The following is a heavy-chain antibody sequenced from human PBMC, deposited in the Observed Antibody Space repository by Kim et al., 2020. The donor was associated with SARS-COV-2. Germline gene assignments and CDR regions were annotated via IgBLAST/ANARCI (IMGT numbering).Heavy chain of an antibody. CDR2: ISYDGSNK. Sequence: GGSLRLSCAASGFTFSSYGMHWVRQAPGKGLEWVAVISYDGSNKYYADSVKGRFTISRDNSKNTLYLQMNSLRAEDTAVYYCAKDLYSSSWYGSSGWSLLGSHYSHAMSVWRQDTTVPLSS. J-gene: IGHJ6*02. CDR3: AKDLYSSSWYGSSGWSLLGSHYSHAMSV. CDR1: GFTFSSYG. V-gene: IGHV3-30*18. D-gene: IGHD6-13*01.